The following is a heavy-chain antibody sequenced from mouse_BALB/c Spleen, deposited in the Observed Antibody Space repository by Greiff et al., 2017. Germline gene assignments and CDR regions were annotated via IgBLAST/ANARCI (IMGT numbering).Heavy chain of an antibody. Sequence: EVQRVESGPGLVKPSQSLSLTCTVTGYSITSDYAWNWIRQFPGNKLEWMGYISYSGSTSYNPSLKSRISITRDTSKNQFFLQLNSVTTEDTATYYCARKDYYGSSYGFAYWGQGTLVTVSA. J-gene: IGHJ3*01. CDR3: ARKDYYGSSYGFAY. CDR1: GYSITSDYA. V-gene: IGHV3-2*02. CDR2: ISYSGST. D-gene: IGHD1-1*01.